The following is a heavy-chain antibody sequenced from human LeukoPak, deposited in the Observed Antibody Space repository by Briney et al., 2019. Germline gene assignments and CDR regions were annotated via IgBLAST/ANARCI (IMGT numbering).Heavy chain of an antibody. CDR3: ARDLGNAFDI. J-gene: IGHJ3*02. CDR1: GCSISSYY. Sequence: SETLPLTCTVSGCSISSYYWSWIRQPPGKGLEWIGYIYYSGSTNYNPSLKSRVTISVDTTKNQFSLKLSAVTAADTAVYYCARDLGNAFDIWGQGTMVTVSS. V-gene: IGHV4-59*01. D-gene: IGHD3-16*01. CDR2: IYYSGST.